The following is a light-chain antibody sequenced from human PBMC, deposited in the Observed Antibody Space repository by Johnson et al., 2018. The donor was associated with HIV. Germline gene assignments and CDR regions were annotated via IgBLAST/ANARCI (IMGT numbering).Light chain of an antibody. V-gene: IGLV1-51*02. CDR1: ISNIGNNY. CDR2: ENN. Sequence: QYVLTQSPSVSAAPGQKVTISCSGSISNIGNNYVSWYQQLPGTAPKLLIYENNKRPSGIPDRFSGSKSGTSATLGIAGLQTGDEADYYCGTWDNSLSTGAVFGTATKVTVL. J-gene: IGLJ1*01. CDR3: GTWDNSLSTGAV.